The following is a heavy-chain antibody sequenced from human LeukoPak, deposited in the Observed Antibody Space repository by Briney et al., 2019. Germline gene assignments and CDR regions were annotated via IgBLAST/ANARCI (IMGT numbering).Heavy chain of an antibody. J-gene: IGHJ1*01. D-gene: IGHD3-9*01. CDR3: ARELRYSSGFQH. CDR1: GGSISSYY. CDR2: IYYSGST. Sequence: SETLSLTCTVSGGSISSYYWSWIRQPSGKGLEWIGYIYYSGSTNYNPSLKSRVTISVDTSKNQFSLKLSSVTAADTAVYYCARELRYSSGFQHWGQGTLVTVSS. V-gene: IGHV4-59*01.